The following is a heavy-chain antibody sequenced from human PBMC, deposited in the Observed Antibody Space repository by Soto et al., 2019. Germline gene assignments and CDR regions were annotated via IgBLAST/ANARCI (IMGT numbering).Heavy chain of an antibody. J-gene: IGHJ5*02. D-gene: IGHD6-13*01. V-gene: IGHV4-39*01. CDR1: AVSISRSSFR. CDR2: IYYSGST. CDR3: ARRERAAGTDWWFDP. Sequence: SEALSLTCTVSAVSISRSSFRWCWMLQPPGKGLEWIGSIYYSGSTYYGPSLKSRVTISVDTSKNQFSLKLSSVTAADTAVYYCARRERAAGTDWWFDPWGQGTLVTVSS.